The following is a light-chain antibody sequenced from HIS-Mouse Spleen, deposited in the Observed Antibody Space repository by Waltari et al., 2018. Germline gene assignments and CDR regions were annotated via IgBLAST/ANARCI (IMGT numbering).Light chain of an antibody. J-gene: IGKJ2*01. V-gene: IGKV4-1*01. CDR1: QSVLYSSNNNNY. Sequence: DIVMTQPPDYLAVSLGERTNINCKSSQSVLYSSNNNNYLSWYQQKQGQPPKLLIYWASTRESGVPDRFSGSGSGTDFTLTISSLQAEDVAVYYCQQYYSTPHTFGQGTKLEIK. CDR3: QQYYSTPHT. CDR2: WAS.